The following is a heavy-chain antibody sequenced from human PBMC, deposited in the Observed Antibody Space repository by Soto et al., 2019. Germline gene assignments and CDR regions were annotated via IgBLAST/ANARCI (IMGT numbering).Heavy chain of an antibody. J-gene: IGHJ6*02. V-gene: IGHV4-4*02. CDR1: GGSISSSNW. CDR2: IYHSGST. CDR3: ARDRGAAAGTYYYYYGMDV. Sequence: QVQLQESGPGLVKPSGTLSLTCAVSGGSISSSNWWSWVRQPPRKGLEWIGEIYHSGSTNYNPSLKSRVTISVDKSKNQFSLKLSSVTAADTAVYYCARDRGAAAGTYYYYYGMDVWGQGTTVTVSS. D-gene: IGHD6-13*01.